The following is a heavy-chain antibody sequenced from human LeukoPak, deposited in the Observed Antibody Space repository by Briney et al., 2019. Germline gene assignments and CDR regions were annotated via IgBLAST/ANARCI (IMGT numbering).Heavy chain of an antibody. J-gene: IGHJ6*03. CDR1: GFTFSSYA. CDR3: AGGYCSSTSCFYYYYYMDV. CDR2: ISYDGSNK. D-gene: IGHD2-2*01. Sequence: GGSLRLSCAASGFTFSSYAMHWVRQAPGKGLEWVAVISYDGSNKYYADSVKGRFTISRDNAKNSLYLQMNSLRAEDTAVYYCAGGYCSSTSCFYYYYYMDVWGKGTTVTVSS. V-gene: IGHV3-30-3*01.